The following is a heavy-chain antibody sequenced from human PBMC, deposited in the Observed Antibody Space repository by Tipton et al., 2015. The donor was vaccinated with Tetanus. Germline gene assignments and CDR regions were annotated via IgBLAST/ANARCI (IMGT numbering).Heavy chain of an antibody. Sequence: TLSLTCTVSGGSISGGRYYWSWIRQRPGKGLEWIGDIYSSGSTCSDPSLKGRVTISVDTSKNQFSLRLNSVTAADTAVYYCARDQARGARGWNYFDYWGLGTLVTVSS. D-gene: IGHD1-26*01. V-gene: IGHV4-31*03. CDR2: IYSSGST. J-gene: IGHJ4*02. CDR3: ARDQARGARGWNYFDY. CDR1: GGSISGGRYY.